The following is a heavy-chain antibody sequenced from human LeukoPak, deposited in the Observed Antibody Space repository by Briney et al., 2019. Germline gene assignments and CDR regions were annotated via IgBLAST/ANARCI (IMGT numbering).Heavy chain of an antibody. Sequence: ASVKVSCKASGYTFTSYGISWVRQAPGQGLEWMGWVSAYNGNTNYAQKLQGRVTMTTDTSTSTAYMELRSLRSDDTAVYYCARDTIFGVVSPPFMDVWGKGTTVTVSS. CDR3: ARDTIFGVVSPPFMDV. D-gene: IGHD3-3*01. J-gene: IGHJ6*03. CDR2: VSAYNGNT. V-gene: IGHV1-18*01. CDR1: GYTFTSYG.